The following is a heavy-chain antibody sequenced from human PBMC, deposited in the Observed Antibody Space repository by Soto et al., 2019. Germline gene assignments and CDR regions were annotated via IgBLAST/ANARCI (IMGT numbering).Heavy chain of an antibody. J-gene: IGHJ4*02. Sequence: SETLSLTCTVSGGSISSSSYYWGWIRQPPGQGLEWIGSIYYSGSTYYNPSLKSRVTISVDTSKNQFSLKLSSVTAADTAVYYCARLAWYDFWSGYYKAYYFDYWGQGTLVTVSS. CDR2: IYYSGST. CDR1: GGSISSSSYY. CDR3: ARLAWYDFWSGYYKAYYFDY. D-gene: IGHD3-3*01. V-gene: IGHV4-39*01.